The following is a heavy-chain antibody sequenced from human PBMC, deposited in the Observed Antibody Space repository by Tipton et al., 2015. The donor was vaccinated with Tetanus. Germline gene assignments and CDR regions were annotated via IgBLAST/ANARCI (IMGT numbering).Heavy chain of an antibody. Sequence: SLRLSCAASGFTFSSYGMHWVRQAPGKGLEWVAVISYDGSNKYYADSVKGRFTISRDNSKNTLYLQMNSLRAEDTAVYYCAKSQRWYGDYPLSYFDYWGQGTLVTVSS. D-gene: IGHD4-17*01. V-gene: IGHV3-30*18. J-gene: IGHJ4*02. CDR3: AKSQRWYGDYPLSYFDY. CDR1: GFTFSSYG. CDR2: ISYDGSNK.